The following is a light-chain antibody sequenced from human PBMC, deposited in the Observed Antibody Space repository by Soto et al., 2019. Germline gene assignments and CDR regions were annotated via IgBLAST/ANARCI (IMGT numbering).Light chain of an antibody. CDR3: SSYTSSSTYV. V-gene: IGLV2-14*01. CDR1: SSDVGGHNS. J-gene: IGLJ1*01. CDR2: DVS. Sequence: QSVLTQPASVSGSPGQSITISCTGTSSDVGGHNSVAWYQHNPGKAPKLMIYDVSNRPSGVSSRFSGSKSGNTASLSISGLQAEDEADYCCSSYTSSSTYVFGTGTKVTVL.